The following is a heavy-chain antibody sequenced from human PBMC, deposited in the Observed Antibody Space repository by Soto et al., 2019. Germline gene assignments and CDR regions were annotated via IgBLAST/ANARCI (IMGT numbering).Heavy chain of an antibody. V-gene: IGHV1-8*01. CDR1: GYTFTRYD. CDR3: ARVYSGSYSDFQH. Sequence: ASVKVSCKASGYTFTRYDINWVRQATGQGLEWMGWMNPNSGNTGYAQKFQGRVTMTRNTSISTAYMELSSLRSEDTAVYYCARVYSGSYSDFQHWGQGTLVTVSS. D-gene: IGHD1-26*01. CDR2: MNPNSGNT. J-gene: IGHJ1*01.